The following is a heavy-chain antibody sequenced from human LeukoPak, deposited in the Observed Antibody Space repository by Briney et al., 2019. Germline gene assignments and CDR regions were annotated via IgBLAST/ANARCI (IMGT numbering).Heavy chain of an antibody. CDR2: IRYDGSNK. CDR3: TRHPHSGYDLGNDY. V-gene: IGHV3-30*02. Sequence: GGSLRLSCAASGFTFSSYGMHWVRQAPGKGLEWVAFIRYDGSNKYYADSVKGRFTISRDNSKNTLYLQMNSLKTEDTAVYYCTRHPHSGYDLGNDYWGQGTLVTVSS. CDR1: GFTFSSYG. J-gene: IGHJ4*02. D-gene: IGHD5-12*01.